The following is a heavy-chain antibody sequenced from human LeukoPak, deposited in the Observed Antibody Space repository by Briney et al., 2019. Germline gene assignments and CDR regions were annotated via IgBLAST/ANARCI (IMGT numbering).Heavy chain of an antibody. CDR1: GGSFSGYY. CDR2: INHSGST. D-gene: IGHD6-19*01. CDR3: ARDRLVSGWPQGYYYYGMDV. V-gene: IGHV4-34*01. J-gene: IGHJ6*02. Sequence: SETLSLTCAVYGGSFSGYYWSWIRQPPGKGLEWIGEINHSGSTNYNPSLKSRVTISVDTSKNQFSLKLSSVTAADTAVYHCARDRLVSGWPQGYYYYGMDVWGQGTTVTVSS.